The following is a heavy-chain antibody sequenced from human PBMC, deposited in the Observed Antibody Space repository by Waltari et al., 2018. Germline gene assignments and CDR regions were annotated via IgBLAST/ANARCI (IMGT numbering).Heavy chain of an antibody. V-gene: IGHV4-4*09. CDR3: AKSWNTHYYYYIDV. CDR1: GGSFTTYS. D-gene: IGHD1-1*01. CDR2: VAVTGGT. Sequence: QVTLQQSGPRVVKPSGTLSLTCTVPGGSFTTYSWSWIRQPPGKGLEWIGYVAVTGGTNYSPTRQSLVTLSADPSENQVSLTLTSVTAADTAVYYCAKSWNTHYYYYIDVWGKGTTVTVSS. J-gene: IGHJ6*03.